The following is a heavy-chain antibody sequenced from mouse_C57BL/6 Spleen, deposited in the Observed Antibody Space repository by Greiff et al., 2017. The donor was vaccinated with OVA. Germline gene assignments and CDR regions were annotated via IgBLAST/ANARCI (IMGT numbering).Heavy chain of an antibody. Sequence: QVQLQQSGPELVKPGASVKISCKASGYAFSSSWMNWVKQRPGKGLEWIGRIYPGDGDTNYNGKFKGKATLTADKSSSTAYMQLSSLTSEDSAVYFCALLTGTYWGQGTTLTVSS. CDR1: GYAFSSSW. CDR3: ALLTGTY. J-gene: IGHJ2*01. D-gene: IGHD4-1*01. V-gene: IGHV1-82*01. CDR2: IYPGDGDT.